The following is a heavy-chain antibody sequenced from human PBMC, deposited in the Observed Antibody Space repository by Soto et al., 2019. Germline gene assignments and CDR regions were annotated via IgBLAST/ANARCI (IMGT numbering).Heavy chain of an antibody. D-gene: IGHD3-3*01. J-gene: IGHJ5*02. CDR2: IYYSGST. Sequence: SETLSLTCTVSGGSISSSSYYWGWIRQPPGKGLEWIGSIYYSGSTYYNPSLKSRVTISVDTSKNQFSLKLSSVTAADTAVYYCARGKVIDYDFWSGYSTSNWFDPWGQGTLVTVSS. CDR1: GGSISSSSYY. CDR3: ARGKVIDYDFWSGYSTSNWFDP. V-gene: IGHV4-39*01.